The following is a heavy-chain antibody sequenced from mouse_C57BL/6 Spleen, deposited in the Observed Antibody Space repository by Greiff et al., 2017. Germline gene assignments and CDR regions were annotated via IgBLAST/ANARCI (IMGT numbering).Heavy chain of an antibody. Sequence: QVQLQQSGPELVKPGASVKISCKASGYAFSSSWMNWVKQRPGKGLEWIGRIYPGDGDTNYNGKFKGKATLTADKSSSTAYMQLSSLTSEDSTVYCCASPASYRNPYYFDDWGQGTTLTVSS. V-gene: IGHV1-82*01. J-gene: IGHJ2*01. D-gene: IGHD2-5*01. CDR2: IYPGDGDT. CDR1: GYAFSSSW. CDR3: ASPASYRNPYYFDD.